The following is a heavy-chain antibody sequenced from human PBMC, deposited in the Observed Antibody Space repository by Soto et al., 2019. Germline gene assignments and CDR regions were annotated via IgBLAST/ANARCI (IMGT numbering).Heavy chain of an antibody. Sequence: GGSLRLSCAASGFTFSSYSMNWVRQAPGKGLEWVSSISSSSSYIYYADSVKGRFTISRDNAKNSLYLQMNSLRAEDTAVYYCARKDTAIGGLPETLDYWGQGTLVTVSS. V-gene: IGHV3-21*01. CDR1: GFTFSSYS. D-gene: IGHD5-18*01. CDR2: ISSSSSYI. CDR3: ARKDTAIGGLPETLDY. J-gene: IGHJ4*02.